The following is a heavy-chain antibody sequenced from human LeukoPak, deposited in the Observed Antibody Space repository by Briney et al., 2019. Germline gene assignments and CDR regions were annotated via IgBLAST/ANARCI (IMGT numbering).Heavy chain of an antibody. CDR3: ARHPSAMTRFDH. CDR1: RGSISSYY. V-gene: IGHV4-59*08. CDR2: MFYTGST. D-gene: IGHD2-2*01. J-gene: IGHJ5*02. Sequence: SETLSLTCTVSRGSISSYYWSWVRQPPGKWLESLGYMFYTGSTNYNPSLKSRATISVDTSNNQFSLKLSSLTAADTAVYYCARHPSAMTRFDHWGPGTLVTVSS.